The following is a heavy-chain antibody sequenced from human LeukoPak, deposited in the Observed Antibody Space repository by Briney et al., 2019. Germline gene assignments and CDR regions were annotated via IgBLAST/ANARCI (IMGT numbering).Heavy chain of an antibody. CDR1: GYIFTSYG. CDR2: ISTYNGNT. J-gene: IGHJ4*02. CDR3: ARGYYYDSSGYDY. D-gene: IGHD3-22*01. V-gene: IGHV1-18*01. Sequence: ASVKVSCKASGYIFTSYGITWVRQAPGQGLEWMGWISTYNGNTNYAQKFQGRVTTTTDTSTTTAYMELRSLRSDDTAVYYCARGYYYDSSGYDYWGQGTLVTVSS.